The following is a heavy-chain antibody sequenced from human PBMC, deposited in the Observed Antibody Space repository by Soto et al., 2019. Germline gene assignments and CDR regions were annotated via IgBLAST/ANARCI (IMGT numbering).Heavy chain of an antibody. V-gene: IGHV3-23*01. CDR3: AKGRGDSIYSGSDS. J-gene: IGHJ4*02. D-gene: IGHD2-15*01. CDR1: GFTFSSYA. CDR2: IGDGGAKT. Sequence: EVQLLESGGDLVQPGGSLRLSCAASGFTFSSYAMSWVRQAPGKGLEWVSVIGDGGAKTYYADSVKGRFTISRDNSKNTLYLQMHSLRAEDTDIYYCAKGRGDSIYSGSDSWVQGALVTVSS.